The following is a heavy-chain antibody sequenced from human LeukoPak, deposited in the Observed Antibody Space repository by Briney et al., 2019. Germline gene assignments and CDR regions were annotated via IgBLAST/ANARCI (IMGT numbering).Heavy chain of an antibody. J-gene: IGHJ4*02. CDR1: GRSFSGYY. CDR3: AKDRAAAAGTGRWVDY. Sequence: SETLSLTCAVYGRSFSGYYWSWIRQPPGKGLEWIGEINHSGRTNYNPSLKSRVTISVDTSKNQFSLKLSSVTAADTAVYYCAKDRAAAAGTGRWVDYWGQGTLVTVSS. CDR2: INHSGRT. D-gene: IGHD6-13*01. V-gene: IGHV4-34*01.